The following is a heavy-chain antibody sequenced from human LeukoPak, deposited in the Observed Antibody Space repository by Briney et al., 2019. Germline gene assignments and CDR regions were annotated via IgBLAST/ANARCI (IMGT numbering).Heavy chain of an antibody. J-gene: IGHJ4*02. CDR1: GGTFSNFA. V-gene: IGHV1-69*01. D-gene: IGHD3-22*01. CDR2: INPVFVTP. CDR3: ATDRDYYDTAGYYLFDY. Sequence: SVNVSCKASGGTFSNFAISWVRQAPGQGLEWMGGINPVFVTPNYAQKFQGRVTLTADESTSTAYMEMSSLRSEDTAVYYCATDRDYYDTAGYYLFDYWGQGTLVSVSA.